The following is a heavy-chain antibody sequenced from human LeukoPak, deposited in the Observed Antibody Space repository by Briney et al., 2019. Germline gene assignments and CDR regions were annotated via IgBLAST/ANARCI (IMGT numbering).Heavy chain of an antibody. D-gene: IGHD6-13*01. Sequence: GGSLRLSCAASGFTFSSYAMSWVRQAPGKGLEWVSAISGSGGSTYYADSVKGRFTISRDNSKNTLYLQMNSLRAEDTAVYYCAKDRAVDLQLVRTKKPNWGQGTLVTVSS. CDR2: ISGSGGST. CDR3: AKDRAVDLQLVRTKKPN. V-gene: IGHV3-23*01. J-gene: IGHJ4*02. CDR1: GFTFSSYA.